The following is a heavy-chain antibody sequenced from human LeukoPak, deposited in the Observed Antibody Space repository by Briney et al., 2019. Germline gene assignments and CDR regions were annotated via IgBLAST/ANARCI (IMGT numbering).Heavy chain of an antibody. V-gene: IGHV1-2*02. J-gene: IGHJ4*02. CDR2: INPNSGGT. D-gene: IGHD3-10*01. CDR3: ARAALGVWFGEPLGGPTEY. CDR1: GYTFTGYY. Sequence: ASVKVSCKASGYTFTGYYIHWVRQAPRQGLEWMGWINPNSGGTYYAQSFQDRVTMTRDTSISTAYMELSRLRSDDTAVYYCARAALGVWFGEPLGGPTEYWGQGTLVTVSS.